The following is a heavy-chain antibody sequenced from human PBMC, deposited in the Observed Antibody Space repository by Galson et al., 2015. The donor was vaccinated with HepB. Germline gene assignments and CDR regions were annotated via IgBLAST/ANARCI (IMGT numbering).Heavy chain of an antibody. D-gene: IGHD4-11*01. CDR3: ARLLSDYTDNADFDY. J-gene: IGHJ4*02. V-gene: IGHV3-21*01. CDR1: GFTFSRYN. CDR2: ISSSGIYT. Sequence: SLRLSCAASGFTFSRYNMDWVRQAPGRGLEWVSSISSSGIYTYYSDSLKGRLTISRDNAKNSLYLQINSLRAEDTAVYYCARLLSDYTDNADFDYWGQGTLVTVSS.